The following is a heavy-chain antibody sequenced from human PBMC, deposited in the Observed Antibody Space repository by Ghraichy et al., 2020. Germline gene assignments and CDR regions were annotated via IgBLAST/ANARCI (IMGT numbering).Heavy chain of an antibody. CDR1: GFPFSSYW. D-gene: IGHD2-8*01. Sequence: GVLNISCAASGFPFSSYWMNWVRQAPGKGLEWVASIKQGGSEKNYVDSVKGRFTISRDNARNSLYLQLNSLRVEDTAVYYCARLGYCSKTTCWRAWFDSWGQGTLVTVSS. CDR3: ARLGYCSKTTCWRAWFDS. J-gene: IGHJ5*01. V-gene: IGHV3-7*01. CDR2: IKQGGSEK.